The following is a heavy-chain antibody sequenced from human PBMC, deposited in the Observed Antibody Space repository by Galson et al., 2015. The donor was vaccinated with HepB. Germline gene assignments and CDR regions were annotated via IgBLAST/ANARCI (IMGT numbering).Heavy chain of an antibody. J-gene: IGHJ3*02. Sequence: SVKVSCKASGYTFTSYGISWVRQAPGQGLEWMGWISAYNGNTNYAQKLQGRVTMTTDTSTSTAYMELRSLRSDGTAVYYCARRYYDSSGYISDLSDAFDIWGQGTMVTVSS. CDR2: ISAYNGNT. CDR1: GYTFTSYG. CDR3: ARRYYDSSGYISDLSDAFDI. D-gene: IGHD3-22*01. V-gene: IGHV1-18*01.